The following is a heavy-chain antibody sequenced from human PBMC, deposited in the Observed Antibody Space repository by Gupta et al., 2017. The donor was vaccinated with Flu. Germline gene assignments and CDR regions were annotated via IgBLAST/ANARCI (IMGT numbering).Heavy chain of an antibody. D-gene: IGHD2-15*01. CDR1: GFPFRRYE. CDR3: AREGGGCSGGSCYGWFDP. Sequence: EVQLVESGGGLVQPGGSLRLSCAASGFPFRRYEMNWVRQAQGKGLECVSYISSSGSTIYYADSVKGRFTISRDNAKNSLYLQMNSLRAEDTAVYYCAREGGGCSGGSCYGWFDPWGQGTLVTVSS. V-gene: IGHV3-48*03. J-gene: IGHJ5*02. CDR2: ISSSGSTI.